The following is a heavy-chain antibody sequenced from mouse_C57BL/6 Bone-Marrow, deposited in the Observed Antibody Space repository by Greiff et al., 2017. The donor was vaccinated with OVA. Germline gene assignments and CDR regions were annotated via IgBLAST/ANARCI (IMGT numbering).Heavy chain of an antibody. V-gene: IGHV1-52*01. D-gene: IGHD2-12*01. J-gene: IGHJ4*01. Sequence: QVQLQQPGAELVRPGSSVKLSCKASGYTFTSYWMHWVKQRPIQGLEWIGNIDPSDSETHYNQKFKDKATLTVDKSSSTAYRQRSSLTSGDSAAHGYYYYYAMDYWGQGTSVTVSS. CDR3: YYYYAMDY. CDR2: IDPSDSET. CDR1: GYTFTSYW.